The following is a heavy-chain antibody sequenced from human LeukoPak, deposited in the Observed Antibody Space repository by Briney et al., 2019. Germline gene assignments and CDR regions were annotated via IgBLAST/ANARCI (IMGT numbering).Heavy chain of an antibody. Sequence: GGSLRLSCVASGFTFSSYWMHWVRQAPGKGLVWVSRINIDGSSTSYADSVKGRFTISRDNAKNTLYLQMNRLRAEDTAVYYCARDQGHCGGDCYVELGYWGQGILVTVSS. CDR3: ARDQGHCGGDCYVELGY. D-gene: IGHD2-21*02. V-gene: IGHV3-74*01. CDR2: INIDGSST. J-gene: IGHJ4*02. CDR1: GFTFSSYW.